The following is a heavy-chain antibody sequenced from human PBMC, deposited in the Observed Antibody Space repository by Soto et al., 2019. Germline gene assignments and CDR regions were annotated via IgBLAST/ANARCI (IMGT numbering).Heavy chain of an antibody. Sequence: EVQLLESGGDLVQPGVSRRLSCAASGFTFNNYAMSWVRQAPGKGLEWVSAISSSGYSTYYADSVKGRFTISRDNSKNTVYLQRNNLRAEDTAVYYCAKGSVVVAAKFDSWGQGTLVTVSS. CDR3: AKGSVVVAAKFDS. J-gene: IGHJ4*02. D-gene: IGHD2-21*02. CDR1: GFTFNNYA. CDR2: ISSSGYST. V-gene: IGHV3-23*01.